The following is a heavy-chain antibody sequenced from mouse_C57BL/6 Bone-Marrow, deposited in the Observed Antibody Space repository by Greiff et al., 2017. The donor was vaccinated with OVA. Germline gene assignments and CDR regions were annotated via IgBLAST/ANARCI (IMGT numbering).Heavy chain of an antibody. V-gene: IGHV1-19*01. Sequence: EVQLQQSGPVLVKPGASVKMSCKASGYTFTDYYMNWVKQSHGKSLEWIGVINPYNGGTSYNQKFKGKATLTVDKSSSTAYMELNSLTSEDSAVYYCARRGATVVAYWYFDVWGTGTTVTVSS. J-gene: IGHJ1*03. CDR2: INPYNGGT. CDR3: ARRGATVVAYWYFDV. D-gene: IGHD1-1*01. CDR1: GYTFTDYY.